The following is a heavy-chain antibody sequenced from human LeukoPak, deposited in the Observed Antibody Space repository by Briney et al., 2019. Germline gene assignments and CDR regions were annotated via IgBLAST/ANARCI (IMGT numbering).Heavy chain of an antibody. CDR2: FIPIFATA. Sequence: GASVKVSCKASGGTFSNFAICWVRQAPGQGLEWMGVFIPIFATAIYAQNLQGRVTITTDESTSTAYMELSSLRSEDTAVYYCARDPGYCSGGSCSSAYFDYWDQGTLVTVSS. CDR1: GGTFSNFA. V-gene: IGHV1-69*05. J-gene: IGHJ4*02. D-gene: IGHD2-15*01. CDR3: ARDPGYCSGGSCSSAYFDY.